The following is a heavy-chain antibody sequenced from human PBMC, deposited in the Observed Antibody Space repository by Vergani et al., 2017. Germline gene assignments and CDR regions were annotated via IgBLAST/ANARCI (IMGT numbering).Heavy chain of an antibody. CDR2: IYYSGST. D-gene: IGHD6-19*01. CDR3: ARRIAVAGKGFDY. CDR1: GGSISSSSYY. J-gene: IGHJ4*02. V-gene: IGHV4-39*07. Sequence: QLQLQESGPGLVKPSETLSLTCTVSGGSISSSSYYWGWIRQPPGKGLEWIGSIYYSGSTYYNPSLKSRVTISVDTSKNQFSRKLSSVTAADTAVYYCARRIAVAGKGFDYWGQGTLVTVSS.